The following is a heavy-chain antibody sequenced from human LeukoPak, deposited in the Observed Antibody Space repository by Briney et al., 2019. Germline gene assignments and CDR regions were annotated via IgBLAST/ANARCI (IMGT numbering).Heavy chain of an antibody. V-gene: IGHV4-59*08. CDR2: IYYSGST. Sequence: SETLSLTCTVSGGSISSYCWSWIRQPPGKGLEWIGYIYYSGSTNYNPSLKSRVTISVDTSKNQFSLKLSSVTAADTAVYYCARRMDVWGQGTTVTVSS. CDR3: ARRMDV. J-gene: IGHJ6*02. CDR1: GGSISSYC.